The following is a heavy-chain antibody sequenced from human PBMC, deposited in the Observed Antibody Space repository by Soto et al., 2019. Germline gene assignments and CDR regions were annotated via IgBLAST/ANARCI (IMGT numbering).Heavy chain of an antibody. CDR3: ARVRGTAGKRYFDY. V-gene: IGHV4-59*01. Sequence: QVQLQDSGPRLVKTSETLSLTCTVSGGSILASYWNWMRQPPGKVLQWIGYTYYSGSNTYNPSLKSRVTISVDSSKNQFSLKLDSVTTADTAVYYCARVRGTAGKRYFDYLGPGTLVTVSS. CDR1: GGSILASY. D-gene: IGHD6-13*01. CDR2: TYYSGSN. J-gene: IGHJ4*02.